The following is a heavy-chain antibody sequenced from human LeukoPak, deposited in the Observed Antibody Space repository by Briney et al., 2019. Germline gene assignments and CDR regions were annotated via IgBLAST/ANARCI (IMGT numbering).Heavy chain of an antibody. CDR3: ARGLPPYDSPYYMDV. J-gene: IGHJ6*03. V-gene: IGHV1-69*01. Sequence: EASVKVSCKASGGTFSSYAISWVRQAPGQGLEWMGGIIPIFGTANYAQKFQGRVTITADESTSTAYMELNSLRSEDPAVYYCARGLPPYDSPYYMDVWGKGTTVTVSS. CDR1: GGTFSSYA. D-gene: IGHD5-12*01. CDR2: IIPIFGTA.